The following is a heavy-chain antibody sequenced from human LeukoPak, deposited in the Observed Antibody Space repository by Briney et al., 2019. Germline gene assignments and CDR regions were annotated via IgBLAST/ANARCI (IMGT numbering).Heavy chain of an antibody. V-gene: IGHV1-69*13. CDR1: GGTFSSYA. J-gene: IGHJ4*02. D-gene: IGHD5-18*01. CDR3: ARDSTGYSYGDRVGYFDY. Sequence: ASVKVSCKASGGTFSSYAISWVRQAPGQGLERMGGIIPIFGTANYAQKFQGRVTITADESTSTAYMELSSLRSEDPAVYYCARDSTGYSYGDRVGYFDYWGQGTLVTVSS. CDR2: IIPIFGTA.